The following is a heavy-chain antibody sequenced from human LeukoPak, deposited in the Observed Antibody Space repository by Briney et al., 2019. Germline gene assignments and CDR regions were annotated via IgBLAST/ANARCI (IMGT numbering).Heavy chain of an antibody. CDR2: ISWNSLNI. D-gene: IGHD3-10*01. J-gene: IGHJ6*03. CDR1: GFTFDAYA. Sequence: GGSLRLSCEASGFTFDAYAMHWVRQAPGKGLEWVSGISWNSLNIGYADSVKGRFTISRDNAQNSLYLQMNNLRAEDTALYYCAKDIVFRGVVYYYMDVWGKGTTVTISS. CDR3: AKDIVFRGVVYYYMDV. V-gene: IGHV3-9*01.